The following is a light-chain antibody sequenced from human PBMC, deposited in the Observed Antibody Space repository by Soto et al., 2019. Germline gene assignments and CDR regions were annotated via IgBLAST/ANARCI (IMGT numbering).Light chain of an antibody. CDR3: QQYRSLPLT. J-gene: IGKJ1*01. Sequence: EIVLTQSPGTLSLSPGERVTLSCRASQSISSSYLAWYQQKPGQAPRLLIYGASSRATGIPDRISGSGSGTDFTLTISRLEPEDFAVYYCQQYRSLPLTFGQGTKVEIK. CDR2: GAS. V-gene: IGKV3-20*01. CDR1: QSISSSY.